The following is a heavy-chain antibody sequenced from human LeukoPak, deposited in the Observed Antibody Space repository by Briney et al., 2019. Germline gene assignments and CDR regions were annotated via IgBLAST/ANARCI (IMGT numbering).Heavy chain of an antibody. CDR2: INYSGST. Sequence: SETLSLTCTVSGGSISSGGYYWSWIRQHPGKGLEWIGYINYSGSTYYNPSLKSRVTISVDTSKNQFSLKLSSVTAADTAVYYCARDLSPDYYGSGRYFDYWGQGTLVTVSS. D-gene: IGHD3-10*01. V-gene: IGHV4-31*03. J-gene: IGHJ4*02. CDR3: ARDLSPDYYGSGRYFDY. CDR1: GGSISSGGYY.